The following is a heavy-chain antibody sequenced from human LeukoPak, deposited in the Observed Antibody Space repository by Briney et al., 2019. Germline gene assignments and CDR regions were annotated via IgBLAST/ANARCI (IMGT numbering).Heavy chain of an antibody. Sequence: PGGSLRLSRAASGFTFSTYAMYWVRQAPGKGLEWVTVIWYDGSNKYYADSVKGRFTISRDNSKNTLYLQMNSLRADDTAVYYCARGALDAYDSWGQGTPVTVS. V-gene: IGHV3-33*01. CDR3: ARGALDAYDS. CDR2: IWYDGSNK. J-gene: IGHJ5*01. CDR1: GFTFSTYA. D-gene: IGHD5-24*01.